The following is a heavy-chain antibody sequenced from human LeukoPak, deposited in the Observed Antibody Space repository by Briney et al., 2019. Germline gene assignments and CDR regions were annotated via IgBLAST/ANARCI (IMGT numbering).Heavy chain of an antibody. Sequence: GGSLRLSCAASGFTVSSNYMSWVRQAPGKGLEWVSVIYSGGSTYYADSVKGRFTISRHNSKNTLYLQMNSLRAEDTAVYYCARDHYGGNSGWFDPWSQGTLVTVSS. CDR1: GFTVSSNY. CDR2: IYSGGST. CDR3: ARDHYGGNSGWFDP. V-gene: IGHV3-53*04. J-gene: IGHJ5*02. D-gene: IGHD4-23*01.